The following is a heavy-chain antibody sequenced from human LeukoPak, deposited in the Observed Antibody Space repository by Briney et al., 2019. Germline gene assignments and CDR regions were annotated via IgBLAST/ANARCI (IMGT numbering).Heavy chain of an antibody. J-gene: IGHJ4*02. D-gene: IGHD1-26*01. CDR2: ISSSGSTI. CDR1: GFTFSSYE. V-gene: IGHV3-48*03. CDR3: AIFIVGATTPNLIDY. Sequence: GGSLRLSCAASGFTFSSYEMNWVRQAPGKGLEWVSYISSSGSTIYYADSVKGRFTISRDNSKNTLYLQMNSLRAEDTAVYYCAIFIVGATTPNLIDYWGQGTLVTVSS.